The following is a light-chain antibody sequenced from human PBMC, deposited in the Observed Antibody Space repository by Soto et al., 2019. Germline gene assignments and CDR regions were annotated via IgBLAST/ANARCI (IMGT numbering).Light chain of an antibody. V-gene: IGKV3-11*01. CDR2: DAS. CDR1: QSVSSY. J-gene: IGKJ1*01. Sequence: EIVLTQSPATLSLSPGERATLSCRASQSVSSYLAWYQQKPGQAPRLLIYDASNRATGIPARFSGSGSGTAFTLTISSLEPEDFAVYYCQQAGTFGQGTKVEIK. CDR3: QQAGT.